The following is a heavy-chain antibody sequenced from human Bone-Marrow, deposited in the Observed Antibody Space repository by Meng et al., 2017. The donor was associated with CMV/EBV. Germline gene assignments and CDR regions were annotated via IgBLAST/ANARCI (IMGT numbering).Heavy chain of an antibody. CDR3: ARRGYYYDSSGYVRSYDAFDI. V-gene: IGHV5-51*01. CDR2: IYPGDSDT. CDR1: GYSFTSYW. J-gene: IGHJ3*02. D-gene: IGHD3-22*01. Sequence: KVSCKGSGYSFTSYWIGWVRQMPGKGLERMGIIYPGDSDTRYSPSFQGQVTISADKSISTAYLQWSSLKASDTAMYYCARRGYYYDSSGYVRSYDAFDIWGQGTMVTVSS.